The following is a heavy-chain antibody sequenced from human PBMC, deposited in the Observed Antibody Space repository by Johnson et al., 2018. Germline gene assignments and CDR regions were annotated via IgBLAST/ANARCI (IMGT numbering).Heavy chain of an antibody. CDR2: IKQEGSEK. CDR1: GFTFSSYW. J-gene: IGHJ3*02. V-gene: IGHV3-7*03. D-gene: IGHD3-22*01. CDR3: AKARNPFTYYYDYDAFDI. Sequence: VQLVESGGGLVQPGGSLRLSCAASGFTFSSYWMSWVRQAPGKGLEWVANIKQEGSEKYYGDSVKGRFTISRDNAKNSLYLQMKSLRAEDTALYYCAKARNPFTYYYDYDAFDIWGQGTMVTVSS.